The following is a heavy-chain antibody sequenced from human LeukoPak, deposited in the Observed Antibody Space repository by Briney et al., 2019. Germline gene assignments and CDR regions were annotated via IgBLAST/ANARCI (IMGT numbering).Heavy chain of an antibody. D-gene: IGHD1-26*01. V-gene: IGHV4-59*01. CDR1: GGSLSSYL. CDR2: IYYSGST. CDR3: ARGQYSGSCFDN. J-gene: IGHJ4*02. Sequence: PSETLSLTCTVSGGSLSSYLWSWIRQPPGKGLEWIGYIYYSGSTNYNPSLKSRVTILVDTSKNQFSLKVSSVTTADTAVYYCARGQYSGSCFDNWGQGSLVTVSS.